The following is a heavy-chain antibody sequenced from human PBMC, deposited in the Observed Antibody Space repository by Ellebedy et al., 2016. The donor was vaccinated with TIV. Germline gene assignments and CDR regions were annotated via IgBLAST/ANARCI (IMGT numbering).Heavy chain of an antibody. CDR1: GFTFGCCA. V-gene: IGHV3-23*01. CDR3: AKFGGVLSWYADY. CDR2: ISNGGDTT. D-gene: IGHD6-13*01. Sequence: PGGSLRLSCAASGFTFGCCAMSWVRQAPGKGLEWVSVISNGGDTTYADSVKGRFTISRDNSKTTLYLQRNSLRADDTAIYDCAKFGGVLSWYADYWGLGTLVTVSS. J-gene: IGHJ4*02.